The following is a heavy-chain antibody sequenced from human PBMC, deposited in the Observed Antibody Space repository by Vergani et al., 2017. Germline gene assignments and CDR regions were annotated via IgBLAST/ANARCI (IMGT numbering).Heavy chain of an antibody. V-gene: IGHV3-30*18. CDR3: AKVRAGMIGLPSLIDY. J-gene: IGHJ4*02. CDR1: GFTFSSYW. D-gene: IGHD3-22*01. CDR2: ISYDGSNK. Sequence: VQLVESGGGLVQPGGSLRLSCAASGFTFSSYWMSWVRQAPGKGLEWVAVISYDGSNKYYADSVKGRFTISRDNSKNTLYLQMNSLRAEDTAVYYCAKVRAGMIGLPSLIDYWGQGTLVTVSS.